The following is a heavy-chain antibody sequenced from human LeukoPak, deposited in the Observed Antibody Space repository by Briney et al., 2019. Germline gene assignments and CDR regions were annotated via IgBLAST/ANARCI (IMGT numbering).Heavy chain of an antibody. V-gene: IGHV3-7*01. J-gene: IGHJ4*02. Sequence: SGGSLRLSCAASGLTFSTYWMSWVRQAPGKGLEWVANIKQDGSEKYYVDSVKGRFTISRDNAKNSLYLQMNSLRAEDTAVYYCARYNWNLDYWGQRTLVTVSS. D-gene: IGHD1-20*01. CDR3: ARYNWNLDY. CDR2: IKQDGSEK. CDR1: GLTFSTYW.